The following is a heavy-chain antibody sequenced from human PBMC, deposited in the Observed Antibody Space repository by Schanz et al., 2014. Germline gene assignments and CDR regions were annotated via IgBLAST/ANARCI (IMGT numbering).Heavy chain of an antibody. V-gene: IGHV3-21*02. J-gene: IGHJ4*02. CDR2: ISSSSSYI. CDR3: AKEKEEVAADGSFFDY. Sequence: EVQLVESGGGLVKPGGSLRLSCAASGFTFSTYYMNWVRQAPGKGLEWVSSISSSSSYISYADSVKGRFTISRDNSKNTVKLQIDRLRAEDHAGVYCAKEKEEVAADGSFFDYWGQGTLVTVSS. CDR1: GFTFSTYY. D-gene: IGHD6-13*01.